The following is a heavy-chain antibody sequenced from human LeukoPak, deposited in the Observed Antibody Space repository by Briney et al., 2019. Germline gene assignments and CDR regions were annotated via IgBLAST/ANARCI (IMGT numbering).Heavy chain of an antibody. V-gene: IGHV3-7*01. CDR1: GFTFRNYW. D-gene: IGHD3-22*01. CDR3: ARDASPYGSGGYYYDAFDI. CDR2: IKEDGSDK. Sequence: GGSLRLSCAASGFTFRNYWMTWVRQVPGKGLEWVANIKEDGSDKNYVDSVKGRFTISRDNAKNSLFLQMISLRAEDTAVYYCARDASPYGSGGYYYDAFDIWGRGTMVTVSS. J-gene: IGHJ3*02.